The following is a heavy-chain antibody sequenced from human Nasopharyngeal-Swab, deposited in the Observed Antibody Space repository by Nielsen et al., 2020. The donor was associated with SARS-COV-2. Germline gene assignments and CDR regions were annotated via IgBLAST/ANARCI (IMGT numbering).Heavy chain of an antibody. CDR2: IKQDGSEK. Sequence: GESLKISCAAYGFSFSTYWMTWVRQAPGKGLEWVANIKQDGSEKYYVDSVKGRFTVSRDNPKNLLYLQVNSLRAEDTAVYYCARQGVFVPAYFHQYYMDVWGKGTTVTVSS. D-gene: IGHD3-16*02. CDR3: ARQGVFVPAYFHQYYMDV. V-gene: IGHV3-7*03. CDR1: GFSFSTYW. J-gene: IGHJ6*03.